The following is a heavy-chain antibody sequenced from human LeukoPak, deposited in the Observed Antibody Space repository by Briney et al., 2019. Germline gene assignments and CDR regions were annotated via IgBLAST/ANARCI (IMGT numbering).Heavy chain of an antibody. Sequence: GGSLKLSCSVSGFTFSTYVMHWVRPAPGKGLEYVSAISSNGDNTYYADSVKGRFTISRDNSKNTLYLQMSSLRADDTAVYYCVRGTGYWGQGTLVTVSS. CDR2: ISSNGDNT. CDR3: VRGTGY. CDR1: GFTFSTYV. V-gene: IGHV3-64D*06. J-gene: IGHJ4*02.